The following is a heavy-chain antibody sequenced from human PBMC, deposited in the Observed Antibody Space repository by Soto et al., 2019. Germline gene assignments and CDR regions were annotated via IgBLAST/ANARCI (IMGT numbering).Heavy chain of an antibody. D-gene: IGHD3-9*01. Sequence: QVQLVQSGAEVKKPGSSVKVSCKASGGTFSSYAISWVRQAPGQGLEWMGGIIPIFGTANYAQKFQGRVTITADDYTSTAYMELSSLRSEDTAVYYCAREGNYDILTGYYSGYYYGMDVWGQGTTVTVSS. CDR3: AREGNYDILTGYYSGYYYGMDV. V-gene: IGHV1-69*01. CDR2: IIPIFGTA. CDR1: GGTFSSYA. J-gene: IGHJ6*02.